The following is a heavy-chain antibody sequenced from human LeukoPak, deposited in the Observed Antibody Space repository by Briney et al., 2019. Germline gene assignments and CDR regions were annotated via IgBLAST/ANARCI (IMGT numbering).Heavy chain of an antibody. V-gene: IGHV3-23*01. CDR2: IRGSGGLT. D-gene: IGHD4-17*01. CDR1: GFTFNDYA. J-gene: IGHJ3*02. CDR3: ARDPNGDYIGAFDM. Sequence: GGSLRLSCAASGFTFNDYAMMWVRQAPGRGLEWVSAIRGSGGLTFYADSVKGRFTISRDNSKNTLYLQMNSLRAEDTAVYYCARDPNGDYIGAFDMCGQGTEVTVSS.